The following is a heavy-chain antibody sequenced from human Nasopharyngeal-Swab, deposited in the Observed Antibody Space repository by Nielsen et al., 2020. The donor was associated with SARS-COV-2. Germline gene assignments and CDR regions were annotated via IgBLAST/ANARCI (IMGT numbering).Heavy chain of an antibody. CDR2: IYTSGST. J-gene: IGHJ6*02. D-gene: IGHD1-26*01. Sequence: ESLKISCTVSGGSISSYYWSWIRQPAGKGLEWIGRIYTSGSTNYNPSLKSRVTMSVDTSKNQFSLKLSSVTAADTAVYYCARGGSYFTSGMDVWGQGTTATVSS. CDR1: GGSISSYY. CDR3: ARGGSYFTSGMDV. V-gene: IGHV4-4*07.